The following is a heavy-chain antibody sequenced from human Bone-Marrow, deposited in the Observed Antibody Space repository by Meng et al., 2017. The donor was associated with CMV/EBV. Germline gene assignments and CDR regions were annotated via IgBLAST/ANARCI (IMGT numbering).Heavy chain of an antibody. V-gene: IGHV4-39*07. CDR2: IYYSGST. D-gene: IGHD2-2*01. J-gene: IGHJ3*02. CDR1: GGSISSSSYY. CDR3: ARVLSSTTYIQYDAFDI. Sequence: GSLRLSCTVSGGSISSSSYYWGWIRQPPGKGLEWIGSIYYSGSTYYNPSLKSRVTISVDTSKNQFSLKLSSVTAADTAVYYCARVLSSTTYIQYDAFDIWGQGTMVTVSS.